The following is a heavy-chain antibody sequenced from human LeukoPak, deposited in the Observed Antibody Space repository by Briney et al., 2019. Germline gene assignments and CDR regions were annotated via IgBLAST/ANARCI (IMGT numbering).Heavy chain of an antibody. CDR3: ARSGPTGPAATYSQH. Sequence: SETLSLTCAVYGGSFSGYYWSWIRQPPGKGLEWIGEINHSGSTNYNPSLKSRVTISVDTSKNQFSLKLSSVTAADTAVYYCARSGPTGPAATYSQHWGQGTLVTVSS. CDR2: INHSGST. D-gene: IGHD2-2*01. CDR1: GGSFSGYY. J-gene: IGHJ1*01. V-gene: IGHV4-34*01.